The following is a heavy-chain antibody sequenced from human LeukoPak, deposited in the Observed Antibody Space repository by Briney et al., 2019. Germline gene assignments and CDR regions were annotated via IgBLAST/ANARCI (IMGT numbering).Heavy chain of an antibody. Sequence: SETLSLTCTVSGGSISSYYWSWIRQPPGKGLEWIGYIYYSGSTNYNPSLKSRVTISVDTSKNQFSLKLSSVTGADTAVYYCAKDLIHSSSYRVQYFQHWGQGTLVTVSS. J-gene: IGHJ1*01. CDR3: AKDLIHSSSYRVQYFQH. D-gene: IGHD6-6*01. V-gene: IGHV4-59*01. CDR1: GGSISSYY. CDR2: IYYSGST.